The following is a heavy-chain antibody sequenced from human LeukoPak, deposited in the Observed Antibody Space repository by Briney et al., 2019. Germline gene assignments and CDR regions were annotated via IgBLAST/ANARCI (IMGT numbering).Heavy chain of an antibody. CDR3: VKNSGWYCLDY. D-gene: IGHD6-13*01. V-gene: IGHV3-7*03. CDR1: GVSFSNYW. J-gene: IGHJ4*02. Sequence: AGGSLRLSCAASGVSFSNYWMTWVRQAPGKGLERVADINGDGCHSYCVDSVKGRFTLSRDNAKNSLFLQMNSLRAEDTAVYYCVKNSGWYCLDYWGQGTLVTVSS. CDR2: INGDGCHS.